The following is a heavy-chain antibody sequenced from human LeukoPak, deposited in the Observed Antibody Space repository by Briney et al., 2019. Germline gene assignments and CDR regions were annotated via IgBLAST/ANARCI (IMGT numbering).Heavy chain of an antibody. CDR1: GFTFSSYS. Sequence: GGSLRLSCAASGFTFSSYSMNWVRQAPGKGLEWVSSISSSSSYIYYADSVKGRFTISRDNAKNSLYLQMNSLRAEDTAVYYCARGAYSSNPFDYWGQGTLVTVSS. V-gene: IGHV3-21*01. CDR2: ISSSSSYI. J-gene: IGHJ4*02. CDR3: ARGAYSSNPFDY. D-gene: IGHD6-13*01.